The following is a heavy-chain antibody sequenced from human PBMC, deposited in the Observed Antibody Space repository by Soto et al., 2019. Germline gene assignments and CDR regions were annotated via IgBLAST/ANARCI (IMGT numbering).Heavy chain of an antibody. D-gene: IGHD1-26*01. CDR2: IWYDGSNK. CDR1: GFTFSNYG. Sequence: QVQLVESGGGVVQPGRSLRLSCAASGFTFSNYGMHWVRQAPGKGLEWVALIWYDGSNKYYADSVKGRFTISRDSSKNTLDLQMNSLRAEDTDVYYCARAQFALSGSHSDWYFDLWGRGTLVTVSS. V-gene: IGHV3-33*01. J-gene: IGHJ2*01. CDR3: ARAQFALSGSHSDWYFDL.